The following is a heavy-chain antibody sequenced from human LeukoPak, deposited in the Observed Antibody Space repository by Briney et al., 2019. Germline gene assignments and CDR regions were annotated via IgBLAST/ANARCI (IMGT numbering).Heavy chain of an antibody. J-gene: IGHJ6*01. CDR2: ISFDGRNK. Sequence: PGRSLRLSCAASGFTFSGNAMHWVRQAPGKGLEWVALISFDGRNKYYADSVKGRFTISRDNSKNTLYLQVNSLRTEDMAVYYCASLAGSYLDGYYGMDVWGQGTTVIVSS. CDR1: GFTFSGNA. D-gene: IGHD3-10*01. CDR3: ASLAGSYLDGYYGMDV. V-gene: IGHV3-30*04.